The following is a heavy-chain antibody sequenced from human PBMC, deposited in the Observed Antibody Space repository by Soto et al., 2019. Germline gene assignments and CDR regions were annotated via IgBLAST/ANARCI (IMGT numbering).Heavy chain of an antibody. CDR3: ARPFPDNTYYYYGMDV. J-gene: IGHJ6*02. Sequence: GGSLRLSCAASGFTFSSYAMSWVRQSPGKGLEWVSTISRSGDTTYYADSVKGRFTVSRDNSKNALYLQLNSLRAEDTAVYYCARPFPDNTYYYYGMDVWGQGTTVTVSS. CDR1: GFTFSSYA. CDR2: ISRSGDTT. D-gene: IGHD1-1*01. V-gene: IGHV3-23*01.